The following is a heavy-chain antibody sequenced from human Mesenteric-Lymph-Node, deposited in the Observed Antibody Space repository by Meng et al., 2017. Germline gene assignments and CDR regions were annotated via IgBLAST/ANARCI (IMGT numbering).Heavy chain of an antibody. V-gene: IGHV3-53*04. Sequence: GGSLRLSCTASGFTFGDYAMSWVRQAPGKGLEWVSVIYSGGSTYYADSVKGRFTISRHNSKNTLYLQMNSLRAEDTAVYYCARGRFDYYYGMDVWGQGTTVTVSS. CDR1: GFTFGDYA. CDR2: IYSGGST. J-gene: IGHJ6*02. CDR3: ARGRFDYYYGMDV. D-gene: IGHD3-10*01.